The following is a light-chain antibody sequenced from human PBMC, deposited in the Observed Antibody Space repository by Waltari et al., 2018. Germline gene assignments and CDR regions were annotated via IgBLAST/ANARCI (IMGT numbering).Light chain of an antibody. V-gene: IGKV1-5*03. CDR2: KAS. CDR3: QHYKTSSRT. Sequence: IQMTQSPSTLSASVGDRVTITCRATQNVSPWLAWYQHKPGKAPKLLIYKASSLESGVPSRFSGSGSGTEFTLTINCLQPDDFATYYCQHYKTSSRTFGQGTKVEFK. J-gene: IGKJ1*01. CDR1: QNVSPW.